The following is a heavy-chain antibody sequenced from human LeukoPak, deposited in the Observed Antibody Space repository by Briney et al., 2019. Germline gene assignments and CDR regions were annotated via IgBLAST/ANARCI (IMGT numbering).Heavy chain of an antibody. CDR2: IYTSGST. V-gene: IGHV4-61*02. J-gene: IGHJ4*02. Sequence: SQTLSLTCTVSGGSISSGSYYWRWIRQPAGKGLEWIGRIYTSGSTNYNPSLKSRVTISVDTSKNQFSLKLSSVTAADTAVYYCASAKLGYCSSTSCYAADYWGQGTLVTVSS. D-gene: IGHD2-2*01. CDR3: ASAKLGYCSSTSCYAADY. CDR1: GGSISSGSYY.